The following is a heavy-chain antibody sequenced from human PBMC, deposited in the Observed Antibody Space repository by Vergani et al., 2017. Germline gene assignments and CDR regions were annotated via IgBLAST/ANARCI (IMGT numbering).Heavy chain of an antibody. CDR1: RSTFPPSP. CDR2: FTAYKGNT. CDR3: ARDALYITGAFDI. D-gene: IGHD1-14*01. Sequence: QVQLVQSGAPFHNPPPSFPLSSHPSRSTFPPSPLLSLPPPPGKGLIWLASFTAYKGNTNYAQKLQGRVTMTTDTSTSTAYMELRSLRSDETAVYYCARDALYITGAFDIWGQGTMVTVSS. J-gene: IGHJ3*02. V-gene: IGHV1-18*01.